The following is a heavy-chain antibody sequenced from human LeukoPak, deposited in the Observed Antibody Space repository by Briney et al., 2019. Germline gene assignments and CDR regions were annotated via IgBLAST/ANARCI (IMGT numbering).Heavy chain of an antibody. V-gene: IGHV1-2*02. J-gene: IGHJ5*02. Sequence: ASVKVSCKAYAYTFTGYSMHWVRQSPGQRLEWMGWINPNSGVTVYAQNFQGRVTMTRDTSISTAYMELSRLTSDDTAVYYCARVMGTGGSRNWFDPWGQGTLVTVSS. CDR2: INPNSGVT. D-gene: IGHD2-8*02. CDR3: ARVMGTGGSRNWFDP. CDR1: AYTFTGYS.